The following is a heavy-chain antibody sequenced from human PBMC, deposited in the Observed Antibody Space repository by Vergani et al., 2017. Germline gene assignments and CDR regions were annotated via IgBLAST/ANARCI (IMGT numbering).Heavy chain of an antibody. CDR3: ARDRREYQLLRAPYYYYMDV. D-gene: IGHD2-2*01. Sequence: QVQLQESGPGLVKPSQTLSLTCTVSVGSISSGGYYWSWIRQHPGRGLEWIGYIYYSGSTYYNPSLKSRVTISVDTSKNQFSLKLSSVTAADTAVYYCARDRREYQLLRAPYYYYMDVWGKGTTVTVSS. V-gene: IGHV4-31*03. J-gene: IGHJ6*03. CDR2: IYYSGST. CDR1: VGSISSGGYY.